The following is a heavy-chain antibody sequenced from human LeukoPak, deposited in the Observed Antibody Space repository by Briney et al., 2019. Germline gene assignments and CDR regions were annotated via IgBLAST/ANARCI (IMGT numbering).Heavy chain of an antibody. D-gene: IGHD3-22*01. CDR1: GYTFTSYD. V-gene: IGHV1-2*02. CDR2: INPNSGGT. J-gene: IGHJ4*02. Sequence: GASVKVSCKASGYTFTSYDINWVRQATGQGLEWMGWINPNSGGTNYAQKFQGRVTMTRDTSISTAYMELSRLRSDDTAVYYCARAGRYYDSSGYPDYWGQGTLVTVSS. CDR3: ARAGRYYDSSGYPDY.